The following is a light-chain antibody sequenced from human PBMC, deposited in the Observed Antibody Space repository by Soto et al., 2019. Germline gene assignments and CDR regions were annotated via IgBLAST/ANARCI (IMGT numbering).Light chain of an antibody. CDR2: ATS. CDR3: QQTHSLPLS. CDR1: QGVGGW. J-gene: IGKJ3*01. V-gene: IGKV1-12*01. Sequence: EIRVTQSASCVSASVGDRVNIXCRASQGVGGWLAWYQQKPGKVPKLLIYATSSLHGGGPSRFSGSGSVTDFTRSISSLQPEDFATYYCQQTHSLPLSFGPGTKVDIK.